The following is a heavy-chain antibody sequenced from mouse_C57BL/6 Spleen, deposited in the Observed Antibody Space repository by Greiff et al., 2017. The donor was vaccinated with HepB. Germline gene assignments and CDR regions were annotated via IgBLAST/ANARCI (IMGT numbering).Heavy chain of an antibody. V-gene: IGHV1-80*01. J-gene: IGHJ3*01. CDR1: GYAFSSYW. D-gene: IGHD2-4*01. CDR3: ARPDYDEGAWFAY. Sequence: VQLQQSGAELVKPGASVKISCKASGYAFSSYWMNWVKQRPGKGLEWIGQIYPGDGDTNYNGKFKGKATLTADKSSSTAYMQLSSLTSEDSAVYFCARPDYDEGAWFAYWGQGTLVTVSA. CDR2: IYPGDGDT.